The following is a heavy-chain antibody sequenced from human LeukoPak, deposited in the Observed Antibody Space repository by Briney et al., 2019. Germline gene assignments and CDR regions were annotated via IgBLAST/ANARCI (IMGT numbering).Heavy chain of an antibody. V-gene: IGHV1-2*02. CDR2: INPNSGDT. J-gene: IGHJ5*02. CDR3: ARGDYYGSPKVVAA. CDR1: GYTFTDYY. Sequence: ASVKVSCKASGYTFTDYYINWVRQAPAQGLEWIGWINPNSGDTNYAQKFQDRVTMTRDTSISTAYIELNFLRSDDTAVFYCARGDYYGSPKVVAAWGQGTLVTVSS. D-gene: IGHD3-10*01.